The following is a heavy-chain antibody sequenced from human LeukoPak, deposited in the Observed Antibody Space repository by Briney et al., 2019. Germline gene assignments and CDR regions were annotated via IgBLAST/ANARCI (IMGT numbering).Heavy chain of an antibody. J-gene: IGHJ4*02. V-gene: IGHV3-66*01. CDR3: ARGRRITIFGVIIDRYFDY. CDR2: IYSGGTT. CDR1: GFTVSSNH. D-gene: IGHD3-3*01. Sequence: GGSLRLSCAASGFTVSSNHMSWVRQAPGKGLEWVSVIYSGGTTYYADSVKGRFTISRDNSKNTLYLQMNSLRAEVTAVYYCARGRRITIFGVIIDRYFDYWGQGTLVTVSS.